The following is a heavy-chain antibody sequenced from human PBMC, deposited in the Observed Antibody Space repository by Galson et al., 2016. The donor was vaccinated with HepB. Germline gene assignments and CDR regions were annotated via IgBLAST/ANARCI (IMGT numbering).Heavy chain of an antibody. J-gene: IGHJ3*01. CDR2: IYPSTSET. Sequence: QSGAEVKKPGESLKIACKASGYIFTNNWIGWVRQMPGKGLEWMGIIYPSTSETRYSPSFQGQVTVSVDRSINTASLQWSSLKASDTAIYYCARLWSGSWGDAFDFWGQGTMVTVSS. CDR1: GYIFTNNW. D-gene: IGHD1-26*01. CDR3: ARLWSGSWGDAFDF. V-gene: IGHV5-51*01.